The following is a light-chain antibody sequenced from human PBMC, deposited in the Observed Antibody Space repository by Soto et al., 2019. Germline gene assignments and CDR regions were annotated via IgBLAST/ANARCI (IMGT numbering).Light chain of an antibody. CDR3: QQRGNWPWLT. CDR1: QTVNNY. V-gene: IGKV3-11*01. J-gene: IGKJ4*01. Sequence: EIVLKQSPGTLSLSPGERATLSCRASQTVNNYLAWYQQKPGQAPRLVIYDASNRATGIPARFSGSGSGTDFTLTISSLEPEDSAVNDCQQRGNWPWLTFGGGTRVEIK. CDR2: DAS.